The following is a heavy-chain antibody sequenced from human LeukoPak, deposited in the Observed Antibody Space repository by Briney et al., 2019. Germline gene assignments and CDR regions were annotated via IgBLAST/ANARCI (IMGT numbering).Heavy chain of an antibody. D-gene: IGHD3-22*01. Sequence: PGGSLRLSCAASGFTFSSYSMNWVRQAPGKGLEWVSYISSSSSTIYYADSVKGRFTISRDNAKNSLYLQMNSLRAEDTAVYYCASEVYYYDSSGYYPYFDYWGQGTPVTVSS. CDR1: GFTFSSYS. CDR2: ISSSSSTI. J-gene: IGHJ4*02. CDR3: ASEVYYYDSSGYYPYFDY. V-gene: IGHV3-48*01.